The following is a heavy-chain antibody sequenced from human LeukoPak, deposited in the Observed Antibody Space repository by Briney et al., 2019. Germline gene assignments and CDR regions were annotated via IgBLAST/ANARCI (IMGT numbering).Heavy chain of an antibody. J-gene: IGHJ4*02. Sequence: GGSLRLSCAASGFTFSSYAMSWVRQAPGKGLEWVSVIYSGGSTYYADSVKGRFTISRHNSKNTLYLQMNSLRAEDTAVYYCASGGGSYLDFDYWGQGTLVTVSS. CDR1: GFTFSSYA. D-gene: IGHD1-26*01. CDR2: IYSGGST. V-gene: IGHV3-53*04. CDR3: ASGGGSYLDFDY.